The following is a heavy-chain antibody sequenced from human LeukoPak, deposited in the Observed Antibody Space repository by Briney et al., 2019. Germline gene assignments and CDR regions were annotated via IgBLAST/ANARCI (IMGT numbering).Heavy chain of an antibody. CDR1: GFTVSSNY. CDR2: IYSGGST. J-gene: IGHJ4*02. D-gene: IGHD6-19*01. CDR3: ARTPIIGWYGY. Sequence: GGSLRLSCAASGFTVSSNYMSWVRQAPGKGLEWVSVIYSGGSTYYADSVKGRFTISRDNSKNTLYLQMNSLRAEDTAVYYCARTPIIGWYGYWGQGTLVTVSS. V-gene: IGHV3-66*01.